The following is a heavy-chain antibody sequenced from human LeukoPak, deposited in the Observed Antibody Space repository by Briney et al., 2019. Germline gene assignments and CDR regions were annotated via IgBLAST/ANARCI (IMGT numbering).Heavy chain of an antibody. CDR2: IKQDESEK. CDR3: ARGGNSGWYEGYYFEY. V-gene: IGHV3-7*01. J-gene: IGHJ4*02. D-gene: IGHD6-19*01. CDR1: GFSFSSYW. Sequence: PGSSLTLSCAASGFSFSSYWMIGVRQAPGKGLHWVANIKQDESEKYYVDSVKGRFTISRDNAKNSLYLQMNSLRVEDTAVYYCARGGNSGWYEGYYFEYRGQGTLVTVSS.